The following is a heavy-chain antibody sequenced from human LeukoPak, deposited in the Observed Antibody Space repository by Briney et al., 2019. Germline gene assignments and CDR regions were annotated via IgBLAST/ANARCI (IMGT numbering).Heavy chain of an antibody. CDR2: INHSGST. CDR1: GGSFSGYY. D-gene: IGHD3-10*01. V-gene: IGHV4-34*01. CDR3: ARAGFGGEFDY. J-gene: IGHJ4*02. Sequence: SETLSLTCAVYGGSFSGYYWSWIRQPPGKGLEWIGEINHSGSTNYNPSLKSRVTISVDTSKNQFSLKLSSVTAADTAVYYCARAGFGGEFDYWGQGTLVTVSS.